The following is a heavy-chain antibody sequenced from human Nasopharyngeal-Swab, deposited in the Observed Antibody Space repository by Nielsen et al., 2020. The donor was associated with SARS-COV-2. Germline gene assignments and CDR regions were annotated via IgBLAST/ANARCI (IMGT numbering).Heavy chain of an antibody. CDR3: ARGGGSSLYYYYYYYMDV. CDR1: GGSISSYY. V-gene: IGHV4-4*07. D-gene: IGHD6-6*01. Sequence: SETLSLTCTVFGGSISSYYWSWIRQPAGKGLEWIGRIYTSGSTNYNPSLKSRVTMSVDTSKNQFSLKLSSVTAADTAVYYCARGGGSSLYYYYYYYMDVWGKGTTVTVSS. CDR2: IYTSGST. J-gene: IGHJ6*03.